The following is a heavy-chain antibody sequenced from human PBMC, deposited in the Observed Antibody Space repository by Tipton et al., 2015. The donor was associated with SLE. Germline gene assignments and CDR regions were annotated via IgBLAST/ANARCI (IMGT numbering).Heavy chain of an antibody. Sequence: TLSLICTVSGGSISSYYWSWIRQSPGKGLEWIGNVYYTGATNYNPSLESRISISVDTSKNQFSLRLSSVTAADKAVYFCARTNGYQHYWHFVDVWGKGTPVTVSS. CDR1: GGSISSYY. CDR3: ARTNGYQHYWHFVDV. CDR2: VYYTGAT. V-gene: IGHV4-59*01. D-gene: IGHD5-24*01. J-gene: IGHJ6*04.